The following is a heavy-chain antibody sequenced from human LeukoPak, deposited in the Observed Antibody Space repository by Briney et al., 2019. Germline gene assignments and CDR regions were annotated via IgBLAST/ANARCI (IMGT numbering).Heavy chain of an antibody. J-gene: IGHJ4*02. Sequence: GGSLRLSCAASGFAFSSHSMNWVRQAPGKGLEWVSYISSSGSTIYYADSVKGRFSISRDNAKNSLHLQMNSLRAEDTAVYYCARGTVAGKAPYWGQGTLVTVSS. CDR2: ISSSGSTI. D-gene: IGHD6-19*01. CDR1: GFAFSSHS. V-gene: IGHV3-48*01. CDR3: ARGTVAGKAPY.